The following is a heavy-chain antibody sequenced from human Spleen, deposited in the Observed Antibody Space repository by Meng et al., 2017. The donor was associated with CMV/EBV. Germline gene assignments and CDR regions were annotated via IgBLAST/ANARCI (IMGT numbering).Heavy chain of an antibody. Sequence: ASVKVSCKASGYSFTSYGISWVRQAPGQGLEWMGWISTYNGNTNYAQRLQGRVTMTTDTSTSTAYMELRSLRSDDTAVYYCGRDCSSNSCWSDPWGQGTLVTVSS. CDR2: ISTYNGNT. V-gene: IGHV1-18*01. J-gene: IGHJ5*02. CDR1: GYSFTSYG. CDR3: GRDCSSNSCWSDP. D-gene: IGHD2-2*01.